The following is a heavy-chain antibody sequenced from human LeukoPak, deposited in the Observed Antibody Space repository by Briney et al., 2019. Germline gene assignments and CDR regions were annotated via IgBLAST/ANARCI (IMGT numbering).Heavy chain of an antibody. D-gene: IGHD4-17*01. CDR1: GFIFGDYN. V-gene: IGHV3-33*08. Sequence: PGGSLRLSCAASGFIFGDYNMNWVRQAPGKGLEWVAVIWYDGSNKYYADSVKGRFTISRDNSKNTLYLQMSSLSPEDTAVYYCAKYGDYKDFDYWGQGTLVTVSS. J-gene: IGHJ4*02. CDR2: IWYDGSNK. CDR3: AKYGDYKDFDY.